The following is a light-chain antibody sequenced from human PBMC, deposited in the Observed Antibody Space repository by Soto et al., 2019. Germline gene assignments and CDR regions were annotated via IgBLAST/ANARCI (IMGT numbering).Light chain of an antibody. CDR2: GAS. CDR1: QSVSSN. J-gene: IGKJ2*01. CDR3: QQYNKWPPYT. Sequence: EIVMTQSPANLSVSPGERATLSCRASQSVSSNLAWYQQKPGQGPRLLIYGASTRATSIPARFSGSGSGTEFTLTINSLQSEEFAVYYCQQYNKWPPYTFGQGTKLEIK. V-gene: IGKV3-15*01.